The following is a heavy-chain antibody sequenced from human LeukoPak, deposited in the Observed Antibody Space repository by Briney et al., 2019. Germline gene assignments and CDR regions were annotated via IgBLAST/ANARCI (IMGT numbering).Heavy chain of an antibody. V-gene: IGHV1-2*02. CDR1: GYTFTGYY. CDR2: INPNSGGT. CDR3: ARDGPEPVPSPNGYNSYYYYYMDV. Sequence: GASVKVSCKASGYTFTGYYMHWVRQAPGQGLEWMGWINPNSGGTNYAQKFQGRVTMTRDTSISTAYMELSRLRSDDTAVYYCARDGPEPVPSPNGYNSYYYYYMDVWGKGTTVTVSS. J-gene: IGHJ6*03. D-gene: IGHD5-24*01.